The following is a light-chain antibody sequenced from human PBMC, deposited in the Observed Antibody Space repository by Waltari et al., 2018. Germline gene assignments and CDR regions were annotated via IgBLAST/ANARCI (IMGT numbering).Light chain of an antibody. J-gene: IGKJ1*01. V-gene: IGKV1-39*01. CDR2: AAS. Sequence: DIQMTQSPSSLSASVGDRVAITCRASQSINNSVNWYQQKPGQAPKLLIFAASTLQTGVPSRFSGSGSGTDFTLTISSLQPEDFATYYCQQSYNNPRAFGQGTKVEIK. CDR3: QQSYNNPRA. CDR1: QSINNS.